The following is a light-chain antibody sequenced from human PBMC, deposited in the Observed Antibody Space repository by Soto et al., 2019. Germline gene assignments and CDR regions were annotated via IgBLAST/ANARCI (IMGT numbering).Light chain of an antibody. CDR3: QSFDSSLRGWV. CDR1: TSNIGARYD. V-gene: IGLV1-40*01. CDR2: GNS. J-gene: IGLJ3*02. Sequence: QSVLAQPPSVSGAPGQRVTISCTGSTSNIGARYDVHWYQQLPGTAPKLVIYGNSNRPSGVPERFSGSKSGTSASLAITGLQAEDEADYFCQSFDSSLRGWVFGGGTKLTVL.